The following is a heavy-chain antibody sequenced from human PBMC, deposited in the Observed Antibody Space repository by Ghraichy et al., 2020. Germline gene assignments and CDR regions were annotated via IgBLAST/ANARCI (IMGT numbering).Heavy chain of an antibody. V-gene: IGHV1-18*01. CDR1: GYTFINYG. J-gene: IGHJ4*02. CDR3: ARGKQWEQNDY. Sequence: ASVKVSCEASGYTFINYGINWVRQAPGQGLEWMGWISGYNGNTNYAQRLQGRVTMTAETSTATAYMELKSLTSDDTAVYYCARGKQWEQNDYWGQGTLVTVSS. D-gene: IGHD1-26*01. CDR2: ISGYNGNT.